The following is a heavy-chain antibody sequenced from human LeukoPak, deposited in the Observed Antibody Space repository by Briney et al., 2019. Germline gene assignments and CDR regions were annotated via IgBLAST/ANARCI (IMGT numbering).Heavy chain of an antibody. CDR2: INPNSGGT. D-gene: IGHD2-2*01. Sequence: GASAKVSCKASGYTFTGYYMHWVRQAPGQGLEWMGWINPNSGGTNYAQKFQGRVTMTRDTSISTAYMELGRLRSDDTAVYYCARAPRSYCSSTSCYARYYYMDVWGKGTTVTVSS. CDR3: ARAPRSYCSSTSCYARYYYMDV. J-gene: IGHJ6*03. V-gene: IGHV1-2*02. CDR1: GYTFTGYY.